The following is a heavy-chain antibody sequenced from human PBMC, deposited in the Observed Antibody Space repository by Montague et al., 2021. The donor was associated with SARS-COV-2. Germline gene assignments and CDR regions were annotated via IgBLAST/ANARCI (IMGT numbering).Heavy chain of an antibody. CDR1: GGSISSSSYY. V-gene: IGHV4-39*01. J-gene: IGHJ6*02. Sequence: SETLSLTCTVSGGSISSSSYYWGWIRQPPGKGLEWIGRIYYSGSTYYNPSLKSRVTISVDTSKNQFSLKLSSVTAADTAVYYCARHCYIAAAYYYYGMDAWGQGTTVTVSS. CDR2: IYYSGST. D-gene: IGHD6-13*01. CDR3: ARHCYIAAAYYYYGMDA.